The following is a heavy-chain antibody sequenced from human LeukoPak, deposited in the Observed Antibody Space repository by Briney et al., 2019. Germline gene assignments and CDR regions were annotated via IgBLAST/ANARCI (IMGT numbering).Heavy chain of an antibody. CDR2: IYPGDSDT. CDR1: GYSFTSYW. J-gene: IGHJ6*03. V-gene: IGHV5-51*01. D-gene: IGHD1-26*01. Sequence: LGESLKISCKGSGYSFTSYWIGWVRQMPGKGLEWMGIIYPGDSDTRYSPSFQGQVTISADKSISTAYLQWSSLKASDTAMYYCARQGGTYYYYYYMDVWGKGTTVTVSS. CDR3: ARQGGTYYYYYYMDV.